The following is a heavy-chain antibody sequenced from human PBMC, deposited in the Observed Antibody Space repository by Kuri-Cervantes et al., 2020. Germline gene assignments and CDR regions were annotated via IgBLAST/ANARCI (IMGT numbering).Heavy chain of an antibody. V-gene: IGHV4-59*13. Sequence: GSLRLSCTVSGGPISSYYWSWIRQPPGKGLEWIGYIYYSGSTNYNPSLKSRVTISVDTSKNQFSLKLSSVTAADTAVYYCAREGGYSGYGYFDYWGQGTLVTVSS. D-gene: IGHD5-12*01. CDR3: AREGGYSGYGYFDY. J-gene: IGHJ4*02. CDR1: GGPISSYY. CDR2: IYYSGST.